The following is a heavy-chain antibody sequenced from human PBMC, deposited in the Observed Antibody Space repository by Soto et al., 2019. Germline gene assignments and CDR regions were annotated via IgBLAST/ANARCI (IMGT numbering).Heavy chain of an antibody. CDR3: ARQGRNTKIVLVKHYAADF. J-gene: IGHJ6*02. V-gene: IGHV4-39*01. Sequence: KTSETLSLNCTVASGSISSTSYYWPWIRQPPGEGLEWIGAIYYDGTTYYTESLKSRVSISVDTSKNQFSLKVNSVTAADTAVYLCARQGRNTKIVLVKHYAADFWGQGTAVTVSS. CDR1: SGSISSTSYY. D-gene: IGHD3-22*01. CDR2: IYYDGTT.